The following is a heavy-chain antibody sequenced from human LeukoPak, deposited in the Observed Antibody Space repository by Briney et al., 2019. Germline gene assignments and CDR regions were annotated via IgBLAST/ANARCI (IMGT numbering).Heavy chain of an antibody. Sequence: SSETLSLTCTVSGGSISSYYWSWIRQPPGKGLEWIGYIYYSGSTNYNPSLKSRVTISVDTSKNQFSLKLSSVTAADTAVYYCARRLGATGFDYWGQGTLVTVSS. J-gene: IGHJ4*02. D-gene: IGHD1-26*01. CDR1: GGSISSYY. V-gene: IGHV4-59*08. CDR2: IYYSGST. CDR3: ARRLGATGFDY.